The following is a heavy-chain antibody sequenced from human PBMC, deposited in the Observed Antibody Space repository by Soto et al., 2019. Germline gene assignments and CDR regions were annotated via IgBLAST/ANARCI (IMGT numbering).Heavy chain of an antibody. CDR3: ARANERWALPGSDNAVAV. CDR2: ISVYNGNT. J-gene: IGHJ3*01. CDR1: GYTFSNYG. D-gene: IGHD3-10*01. V-gene: IGHV1-18*01. Sequence: QVQLVQSGAEVKTPGASVNVSCKASGYTFSNYGLSWVRQAPGQGLEWMGWISVYNGNTNYAQKVQGRVNMTTDTSTNKVYMELRSLRVDDTAIYSGARANERWALPGSDNAVAVGSQGTPITVSA.